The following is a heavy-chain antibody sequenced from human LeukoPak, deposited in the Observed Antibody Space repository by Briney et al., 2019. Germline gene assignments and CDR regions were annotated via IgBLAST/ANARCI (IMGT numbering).Heavy chain of an antibody. CDR2: IYYSGST. Sequence: SETLSLTCAVSGGSISSLYWNWIRQPPGKGLEYIGYIYYSGSTNYNPSLKSRVTISIDTSKNQFSLKLNSVTVADTAVYYCARGLADYDFWSGYYEYGQFDYWGQGTLVTVSS. D-gene: IGHD3-3*01. J-gene: IGHJ4*02. CDR1: GGSISSLY. V-gene: IGHV4-59*01. CDR3: ARGLADYDFWSGYYEYGQFDY.